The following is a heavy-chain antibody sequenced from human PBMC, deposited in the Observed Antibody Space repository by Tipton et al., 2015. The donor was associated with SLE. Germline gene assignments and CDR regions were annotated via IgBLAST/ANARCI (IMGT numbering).Heavy chain of an antibody. Sequence: TLSLTCTVSGGSIRSYYWSWIRKPPGKGLEWIGYIYYSGYTNYNSSLKSRVTIPVATSKNQYSLKLTSVTAADTAVYYCARGLYYYYGMDVWGQGPTVTVSS. CDR3: ARGLYYYYGMDV. CDR2: IYYSGYT. J-gene: IGHJ6*02. CDR1: GGSIRSYY. V-gene: IGHV4-59*01.